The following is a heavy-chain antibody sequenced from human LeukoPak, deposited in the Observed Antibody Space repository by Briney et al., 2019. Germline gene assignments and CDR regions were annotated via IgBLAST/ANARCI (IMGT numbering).Heavy chain of an antibody. J-gene: IGHJ5*02. CDR1: GFSFKTDG. Sequence: GGSLRLSCVASGFSFKTDGMHWVRQAPGKGLEWVAHIRHDGSLIYYSESAKGRFTISRDNSKNTLYLQMNSLRSDDTAVYYCTREDDYGSNMRLPKFNWFDPWGQGSLVTVSS. V-gene: IGHV3-30*02. CDR3: TREDDYGSNMRLPKFNWFDP. CDR2: IRHDGSLI. D-gene: IGHD4-17*01.